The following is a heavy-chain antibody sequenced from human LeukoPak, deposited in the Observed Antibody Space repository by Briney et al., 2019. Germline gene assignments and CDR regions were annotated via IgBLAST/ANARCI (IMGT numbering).Heavy chain of an antibody. Sequence: GGSLRLSCAASGFTLSSNWMHWVRQAPGKGLVWVSRINSDGSSTNYADSVKGRFTISRDNAKNTLYLQMNSLRAEDTAVYYCARQVNYGMDVWGQGTTVTVSS. V-gene: IGHV3-74*01. CDR3: ARQVNYGMDV. CDR2: INSDGSST. CDR1: GFTLSSNW. D-gene: IGHD2-21*01. J-gene: IGHJ6*02.